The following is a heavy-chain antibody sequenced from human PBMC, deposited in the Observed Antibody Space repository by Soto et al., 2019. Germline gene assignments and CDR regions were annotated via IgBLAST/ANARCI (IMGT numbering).Heavy chain of an antibody. Sequence: GGSLRLSCAASGFIVSNKYMSWVRQAPGKGLEWVSIIYSGGSTFYADSVKGRFTISRDNSKNTLYLQMNNLRAEDTAVYYCARELDTSGYILAYWGQGTLVTVSS. D-gene: IGHD3-22*01. CDR1: GFIVSNKY. J-gene: IGHJ4*02. V-gene: IGHV3-53*01. CDR2: IYSGGST. CDR3: ARELDTSGYILAY.